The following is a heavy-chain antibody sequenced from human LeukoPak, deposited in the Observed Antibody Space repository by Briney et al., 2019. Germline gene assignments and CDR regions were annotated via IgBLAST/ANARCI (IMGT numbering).Heavy chain of an antibody. Sequence: GGSLRLSCAASGFTFSGSAVHWVRQAPGKGLQWVGRIRSKANNYATTYAASVKGRFTISRDDSKNTAYLQMNSLKTEDTAMYYCTRHFLVGATTPFDFRGQGTLVTVSS. CDR1: GFTFSGSA. V-gene: IGHV3-73*01. D-gene: IGHD1-26*01. CDR2: IRSKANNYAT. J-gene: IGHJ4*02. CDR3: TRHFLVGATTPFDF.